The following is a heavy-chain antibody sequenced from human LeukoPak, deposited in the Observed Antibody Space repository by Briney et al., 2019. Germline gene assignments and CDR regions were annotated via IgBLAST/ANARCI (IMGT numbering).Heavy chain of an antibody. V-gene: IGHV3-38-3*01. D-gene: IGHD3-22*01. CDR2: ISGGST. J-gene: IGHJ4*02. CDR3: AKLGSSGYYSTEGSGYFDY. Sequence: GGSLRLSCAASGFTVSSNEMSWVRQAPGKGLEWVSSISGGSTYYADSRKGRFTISRDNSKNTLHLQMNSLRAEDTAVYYCAKLGSSGYYSTEGSGYFDYWGQGTLVTVSS. CDR1: GFTVSSNE.